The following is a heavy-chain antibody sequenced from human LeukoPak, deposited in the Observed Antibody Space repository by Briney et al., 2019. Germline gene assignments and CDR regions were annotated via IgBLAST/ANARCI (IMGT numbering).Heavy chain of an antibody. CDR2: ISSSASRI. CDR1: GFTFSRYE. Sequence: PGGSLRLSCAAFGFTFSRYEMKWVRQAPGKGLEWVSHISSSASRIYYADSVKGRFTISRDNAKNSLYLQMSSLRAEDTAFYYCARAHSGYSSGWDDAFDIWGQGTMVTVSS. D-gene: IGHD6-19*01. J-gene: IGHJ3*02. V-gene: IGHV3-48*03. CDR3: ARAHSGYSSGWDDAFDI.